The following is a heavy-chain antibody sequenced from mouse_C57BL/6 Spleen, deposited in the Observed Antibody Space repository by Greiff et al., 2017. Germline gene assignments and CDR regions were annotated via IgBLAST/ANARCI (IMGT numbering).Heavy chain of an antibody. D-gene: IGHD1-1*01. Sequence: QVQLQQPGAELVKPGASVKLSCKASGYTFTSYWMHWVKQRPGQGLEWIGMIYPNSGSTNYNEKFKSKATLTVEKSSSTAYMQLSSLTSEDSAVYSCARSGSSRYFDVWGTGTTVTVSS. CDR2: IYPNSGST. V-gene: IGHV1-64*01. CDR1: GYTFTSYW. CDR3: ARSGSSRYFDV. J-gene: IGHJ1*03.